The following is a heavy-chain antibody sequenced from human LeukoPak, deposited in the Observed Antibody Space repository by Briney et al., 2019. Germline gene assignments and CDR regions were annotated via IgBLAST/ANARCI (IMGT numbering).Heavy chain of an antibody. CDR3: SRDRSDNWGLFDY. J-gene: IGHJ4*02. CDR1: GGSINSSPYY. CDR2: IYYSGNT. D-gene: IGHD3-16*01. V-gene: IGHV4-39*07. Sequence: SETLSLTCAVSGGSINSSPYYWGWIRQPPGKGLEWIGSIYYSGNTYQNPSLKSRVTISVDTSKNQFSLKLSSLTAADTAVDYCSRDRSDNWGLFDYWGQGTLVTVSS.